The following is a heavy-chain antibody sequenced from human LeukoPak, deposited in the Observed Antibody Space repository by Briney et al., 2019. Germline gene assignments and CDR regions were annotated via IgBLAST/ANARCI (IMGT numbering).Heavy chain of an antibody. D-gene: IGHD3-10*01. CDR1: GGSISSGDYY. CDR2: IYYSGST. J-gene: IGHJ3*02. Sequence: SQTLSLTCTVSGGSISSGDYYWSWIRQPPGKGLEWIGYIYYSGSTYYSPSLKSRVTISVDTSKNQFSLKLSSVTAADTAVYYCARRQSGSTFDIWGQGTMVTVSS. CDR3: ARRQSGSTFDI. V-gene: IGHV4-30-4*01.